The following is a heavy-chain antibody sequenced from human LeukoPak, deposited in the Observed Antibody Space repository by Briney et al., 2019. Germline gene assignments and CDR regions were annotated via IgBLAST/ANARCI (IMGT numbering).Heavy chain of an antibody. Sequence: GGSLRLSCAASGLTFGSYWMSWVRQAPGKGLEWVALLAGDGVSIFYADSVKGRFTISRDNSKNTLYLQMNSLRPEDTAVYYCAKAAMYSNRWTPFDDWGQGTLVTVSS. V-gene: IGHV3-30*18. CDR3: AKAAMYSNRWTPFDD. D-gene: IGHD2/OR15-2a*01. CDR2: LAGDGVSI. J-gene: IGHJ4*02. CDR1: GLTFGSYW.